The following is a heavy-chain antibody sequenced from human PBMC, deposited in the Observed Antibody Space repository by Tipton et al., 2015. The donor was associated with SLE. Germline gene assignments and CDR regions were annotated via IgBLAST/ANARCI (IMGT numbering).Heavy chain of an antibody. CDR3: ARAIRFFDP. D-gene: IGHD2-2*02. V-gene: IGHV4-39*07. CDR1: GGSISTNTYF. J-gene: IGHJ5*02. Sequence: TLSLTCTVSGGSISTNTYFWGWIRQPPGKGLEWIGNIHYSGDTYYNPSLRSRVTISVDTSKNQFSLKLSSVTAADTAVYYCARAIRFFDPWGQGTLVTVSS. CDR2: IHYSGDT.